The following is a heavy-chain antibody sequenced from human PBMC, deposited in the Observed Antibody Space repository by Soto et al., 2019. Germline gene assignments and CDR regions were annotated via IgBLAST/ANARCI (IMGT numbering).Heavy chain of an antibody. CDR3: AKWDCYYESSDAFDI. CDR1: RFTFSSFW. D-gene: IGHD3-22*01. CDR2: INSDGSST. J-gene: IGHJ3*02. Sequence: GGSLRLSCAASRFTFSSFWFHWVRQAPGKGLVWVSHINSDGSSTSYADSVKGRFTISRDNAKNTLYLQMNSLRAEDTAVYYCAKWDCYYESSDAFDIWGQGTMVTVSS. V-gene: IGHV3-74*01.